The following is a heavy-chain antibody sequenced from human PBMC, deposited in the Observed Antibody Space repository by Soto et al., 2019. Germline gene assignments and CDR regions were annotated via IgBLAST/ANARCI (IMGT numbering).Heavy chain of an antibody. CDR1: GYPFTSYD. V-gene: IGHV1-8*01. CDR3: ARINKPPLEYSSSLLRSLVPFDH. J-gene: IGHJ4*02. Sequence: QVQLVQSGAEVKKPGASVKVSCKSSGYPFTSYDINWVRQATGQGLAWMGWMNPNSGNTAYAQKFQGRITMTSNTSISTADMELSSLRSEDTAMYYCARINKPPLEYSSSLLRSLVPFDHWGQGTLVGVSS. D-gene: IGHD6-6*01. CDR2: MNPNSGNT.